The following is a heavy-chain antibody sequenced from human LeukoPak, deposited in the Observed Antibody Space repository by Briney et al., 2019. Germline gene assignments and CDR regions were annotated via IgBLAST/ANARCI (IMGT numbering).Heavy chain of an antibody. J-gene: IGHJ3*02. CDR2: ISSGSSYT. Sequence: GGSLRLSCAASGFTFSSYSMNWVRQAPGKGLEWVSSISSGSSYTYYADSVKGRFTISRDNAKNSLYLQMNSLRAEDTAVYYCARDYLYTGGAFDIWGQGTMVTVSS. CDR1: GFTFSSYS. V-gene: IGHV3-21*01. CDR3: ARDYLYTGGAFDI. D-gene: IGHD2-8*02.